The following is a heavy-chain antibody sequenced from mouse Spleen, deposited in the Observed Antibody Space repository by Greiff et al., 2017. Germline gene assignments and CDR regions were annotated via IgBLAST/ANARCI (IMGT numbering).Heavy chain of an antibody. Sequence: EVHLVESGGGLVKPGGSLKLSCAASGFTFSDYGMHWVRQAPEKGLEWVAYISSGSSTIYYADTVKGRFTISRDNAKNTLFLQMTSLRSEDTAMYYCAREGSSLYYFDYWGQGTTLTVSS. CDR3: AREGSSLYYFDY. D-gene: IGHD1-1*01. V-gene: IGHV5-17*01. J-gene: IGHJ2*01. CDR2: ISSGSSTI. CDR1: GFTFSDYG.